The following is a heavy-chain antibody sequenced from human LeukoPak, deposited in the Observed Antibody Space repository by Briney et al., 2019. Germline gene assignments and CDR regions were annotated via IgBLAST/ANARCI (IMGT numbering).Heavy chain of an antibody. CDR3: ARLMIRGVIVE. D-gene: IGHD3-10*01. J-gene: IGHJ4*02. Sequence: SETLSLTCIVSGGSISSSSYYWGWIRQPPGKGLEWIGSFFYNENTYFNPSLKSRATMSVDTSKNQFSLTLGSTTATDTAVYYCARLMIRGVIVEWGRGTLVTVSS. V-gene: IGHV4-39*01. CDR1: GGSISSSSYY. CDR2: FFYNENT.